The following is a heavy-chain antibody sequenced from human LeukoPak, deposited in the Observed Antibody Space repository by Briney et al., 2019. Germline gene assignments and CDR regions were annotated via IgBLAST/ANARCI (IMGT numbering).Heavy chain of an antibody. Sequence: GGSLRLSCAASGFTFSSYAVSWVRQAPGKGLEWVSAISGSGGGTYYADSVKGRFTISRDNSKNTLYLQMNSLRAEDTAVYYCAKPRDSGWYPGAFDIWGQGTMVTVSS. CDR1: GFTFSSYA. D-gene: IGHD6-19*01. CDR3: AKPRDSGWYPGAFDI. CDR2: ISGSGGGT. V-gene: IGHV3-23*01. J-gene: IGHJ3*02.